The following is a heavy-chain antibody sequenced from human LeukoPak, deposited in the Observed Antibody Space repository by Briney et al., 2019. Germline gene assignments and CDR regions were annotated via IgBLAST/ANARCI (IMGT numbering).Heavy chain of an antibody. V-gene: IGHV4-59*01. CDR2: IYYGGST. J-gene: IGHJ6*02. Sequence: SSETLSLTCTVSDGSISSYYWSWIRQPPGKGLEWIGYIYYGGSTNYNPSLKSRVTISVDTSKNQFSLRLTSVTAADTAVYYCASTLARGYSYGFYGMDVWGQGTTVTVSS. CDR1: DGSISSYY. CDR3: ASTLARGYSYGFYGMDV. D-gene: IGHD5-18*01.